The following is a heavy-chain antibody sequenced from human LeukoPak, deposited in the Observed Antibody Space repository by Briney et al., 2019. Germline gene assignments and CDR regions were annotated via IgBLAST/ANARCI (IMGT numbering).Heavy chain of an antibody. CDR1: GGSISSYY. V-gene: IGHV4-59*12. J-gene: IGHJ5*02. CDR2: LHYSGST. CDR3: ARYTIFGVVTDNWFDP. Sequence: SETLSLTCTVSGGSISSYYWSWIRQPPGKGLEWIGSLHYSGSTYHNPSLKSRVTTSVDTSKNQFSLKLSSVTAADTAVYYCARYTIFGVVTDNWFDPWGQGTLVTVSS. D-gene: IGHD3-3*01.